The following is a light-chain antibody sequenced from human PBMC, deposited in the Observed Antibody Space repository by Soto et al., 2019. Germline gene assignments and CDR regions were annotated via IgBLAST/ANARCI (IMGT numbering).Light chain of an antibody. J-gene: IGLJ2*01. CDR3: CSYAGSVL. CDR2: EGI. Sequence: QSALTQPASVSGSPGQSITISCTGTSSDVGNYNLVSWYQQHPGKAPKLMIYEGIKRPSGVSNRFSGSKSGNTASLTISGLQAEDEADYYCCSYAGSVLFGGGTQLTVL. CDR1: SSDVGNYNL. V-gene: IGLV2-23*01.